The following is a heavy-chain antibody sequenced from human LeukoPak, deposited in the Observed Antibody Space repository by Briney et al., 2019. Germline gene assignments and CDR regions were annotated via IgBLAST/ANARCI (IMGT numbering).Heavy chain of an antibody. Sequence: GGSLRLSCAASGFAFASYSMNWVRQAPGKGLEWVSSISRSSNYIYYADSVKGRFTISRDNAKKSLFLQMSSLRAEDTAVYHCARDATATDPYDALDIWGQGTMVTVSS. CDR1: GFAFASYS. CDR2: ISRSSNYI. D-gene: IGHD2-21*02. CDR3: ARDATATDPYDALDI. V-gene: IGHV3-21*01. J-gene: IGHJ3*02.